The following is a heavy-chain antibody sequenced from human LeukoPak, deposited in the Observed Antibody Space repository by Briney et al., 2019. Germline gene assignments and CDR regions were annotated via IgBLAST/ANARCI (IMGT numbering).Heavy chain of an antibody. CDR3: ARLDSSGWHALPDY. D-gene: IGHD6-19*01. CDR2: IYYSGST. V-gene: IGHV4-59*01. Sequence: SETLSLTCTVSGSSISSYYWSWIRQPPGKGLEWIGYIYYSGSTNYNPSLKSRVTISVDTSKNQFSLKLSSVTAADTAVYYCARLDSSGWHALPDYWGQGTLVTVSS. CDR1: GSSISSYY. J-gene: IGHJ4*02.